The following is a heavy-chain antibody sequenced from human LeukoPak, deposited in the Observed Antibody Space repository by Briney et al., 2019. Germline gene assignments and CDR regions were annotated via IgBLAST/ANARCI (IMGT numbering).Heavy chain of an antibody. CDR1: GGTFSSYA. Sequence: SVKVSCKASGGTFSSYAISWVRQAPGQGLEWMGGIIPIFGTANYAQKFQGRVTITTDESTSTAYMELSSLRSEDTAVYYCASGAAIYYYYMDAWGKGTTVTVSS. D-gene: IGHD2-15*01. V-gene: IGHV1-69*05. J-gene: IGHJ6*03. CDR3: ASGAAIYYYYMDA. CDR2: IIPIFGTA.